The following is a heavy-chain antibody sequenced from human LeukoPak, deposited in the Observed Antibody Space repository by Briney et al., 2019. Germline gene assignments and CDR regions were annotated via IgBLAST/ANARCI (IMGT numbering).Heavy chain of an antibody. Sequence: GASVKVSCKASGYTFTSYGISWVRRAPGQGLEWMGWISAYNGNTNYAQKLQGRVTMTTDTSTSTTYMELRSMRSDDTAVYYCARRGVPAATNYFDYWGQGTLVTVSS. J-gene: IGHJ4*02. CDR3: ARRGVPAATNYFDY. V-gene: IGHV1-18*04. CDR2: ISAYNGNT. CDR1: GYTFTSYG. D-gene: IGHD2-2*01.